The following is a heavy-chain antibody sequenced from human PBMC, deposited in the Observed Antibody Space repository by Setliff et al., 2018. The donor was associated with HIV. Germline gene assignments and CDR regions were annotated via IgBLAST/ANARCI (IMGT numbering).Heavy chain of an antibody. J-gene: IGHJ6*03. D-gene: IGHD6-13*01. CDR2: ISAYNGNT. CDR3: ARVDGSSSWFYYYYYYMDI. CDR1: GYTFTSYG. V-gene: IGHV1-18*01. Sequence: ASVKVSCKASGYTFTSYGISWVRQAPGQGLEWMGWISAYNGNTNYAQKLQGRVTMTTDTSTSTAYMELRSLRADDTAVYYCARVDGSSSWFYYYYYYMDIWGKGTTVTVSS.